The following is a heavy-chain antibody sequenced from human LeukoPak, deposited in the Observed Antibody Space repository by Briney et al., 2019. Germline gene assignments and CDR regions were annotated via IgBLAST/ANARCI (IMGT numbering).Heavy chain of an antibody. CDR1: GDSIISSTYY. D-gene: IGHD2-15*01. CDR3: ARDRRSLQPYCSGGSCYSNYYYYGMDV. Sequence: SETLSLTCTVSGDSIISSTYYWGWIRQPPGKGLEWIGTIYYSGSTNYNPSLKSRVTISVDTSKNQFSLKLSSVTAADTAVYYCARDRRSLQPYCSGGSCYSNYYYYGMDVWGQGTTVTVSS. CDR2: IYYSGST. J-gene: IGHJ6*02. V-gene: IGHV4-39*07.